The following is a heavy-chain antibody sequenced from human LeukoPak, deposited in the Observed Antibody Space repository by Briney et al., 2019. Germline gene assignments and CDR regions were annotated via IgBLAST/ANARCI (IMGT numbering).Heavy chain of an antibody. V-gene: IGHV3-7*01. CDR3: ARDHSGYDYKTFDY. D-gene: IGHD5-12*01. CDR2: IKQDGSEK. J-gene: IGHJ4*02. CDR1: GFTFSSYW. Sequence: GGSLRLSCAASGFTFSSYWMSWVRQAPGKGLEWVANIKQDGSEKYYVDSVKGRFTISRDNAKNSLYLQMNSLRAEDTAVYYCARDHSGYDYKTFDYWGQGTLVTVSS.